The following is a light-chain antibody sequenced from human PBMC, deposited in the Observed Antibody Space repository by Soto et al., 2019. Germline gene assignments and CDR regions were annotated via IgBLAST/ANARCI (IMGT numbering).Light chain of an antibody. Sequence: ESGLPESPGTLSLSPGERAALACMASQSVSSSLGWYQQKPGQAPRLLIYDASSRAAGIPARFSGSGSGTDFTLTISSLEPEDFAVYYCQQRGNWFLTFGQGTRLEI. CDR2: DAS. V-gene: IGKV3-11*01. CDR1: QSVSSS. J-gene: IGKJ5*01. CDR3: QQRGNWFLT.